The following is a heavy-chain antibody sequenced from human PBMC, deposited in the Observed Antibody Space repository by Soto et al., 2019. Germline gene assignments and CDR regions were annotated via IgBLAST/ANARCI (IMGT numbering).Heavy chain of an antibody. D-gene: IGHD3-10*01. CDR2: ISYDGSNK. J-gene: IGHJ6*02. CDR1: GFTFSSYG. V-gene: IGHV3-30*18. CDR3: AKDRGGTSPRYYYYGMDV. Sequence: PGGSLRLSCAASGFTFSSYGMHWVRQAPGKGLEWVAVISYDGSNKYYADSVKGRFTISRDNSKNTLYLQMNSLRAEDTAVYYCAKDRGGTSPRYYYYGMDVWGQGTTVTVSS.